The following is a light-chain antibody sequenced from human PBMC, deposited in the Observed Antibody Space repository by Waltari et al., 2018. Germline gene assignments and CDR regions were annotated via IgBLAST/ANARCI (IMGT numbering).Light chain of an antibody. J-gene: IGKJ1*01. Sequence: SCRASQIVGRSLAWYQKKPGQDPRLLIYDASSRATAIPDRFSGSGSGTDFSLTISRLEPEDFAVYYCQKYVNLPATFGQGTTVEIK. V-gene: IGKV3-20*01. CDR1: QIVGRS. CDR2: DAS. CDR3: QKYVNLPAT.